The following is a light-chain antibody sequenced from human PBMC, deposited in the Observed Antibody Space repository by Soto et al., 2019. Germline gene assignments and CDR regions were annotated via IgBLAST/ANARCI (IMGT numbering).Light chain of an antibody. V-gene: IGLV2-14*01. CDR2: EVF. CDR1: SNDVGGYNY. CDR3: NSYIGSNTFV. J-gene: IGLJ1*01. Sequence: QSALTQPASVSGSPGQSITISCTGTSNDVGGYNYVSWYQQHPGKAPKLLIYEVFNRPSGVSYRFSGSRSANTASLTISGLQAEDEAEYYCNSYIGSNTFVFGTGTKVTVL.